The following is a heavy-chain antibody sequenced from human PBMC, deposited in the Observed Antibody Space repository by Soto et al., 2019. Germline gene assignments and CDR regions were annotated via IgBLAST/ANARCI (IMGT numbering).Heavy chain of an antibody. D-gene: IGHD2-15*01. CDR3: ARDVGYCSGGSCHRANYYYGMDV. CDR2: IWYDGSNK. CDR1: GFPFSSYG. J-gene: IGHJ6*02. V-gene: IGHV3-33*01. Sequence: GGSLSLSCAASGFPFSSYGMHWVRQAPGKGLEWVAVIWYDGSNKYYADSVKGRFTISRDNSMNTLYLQMNSLRAEDTAVYYCARDVGYCSGGSCHRANYYYGMDVWGQGTTVTVSS.